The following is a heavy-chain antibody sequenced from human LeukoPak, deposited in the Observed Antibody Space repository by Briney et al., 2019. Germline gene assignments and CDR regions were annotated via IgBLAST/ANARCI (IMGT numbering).Heavy chain of an antibody. CDR3: ARGTAMSFLSYFDY. Sequence: SLKVSCNASGYTFTTYGITRVPQAPGQLLHPIGSITAYIGNTHYAQNIPGKVTMTTDTSTSTAYMELRSLRSDATAVYYCARGTAMSFLSYFDYWGQGTLVTVSS. V-gene: IGHV1-18*04. D-gene: IGHD5-18*01. CDR2: ITAYIGNT. CDR1: GYTFTTYG. J-gene: IGHJ4*02.